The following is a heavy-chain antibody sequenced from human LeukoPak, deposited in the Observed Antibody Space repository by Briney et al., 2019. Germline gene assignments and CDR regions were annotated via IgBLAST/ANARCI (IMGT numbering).Heavy chain of an antibody. CDR3: ARDLRGIHDY. D-gene: IGHD3-16*01. CDR1: GFTFSSYW. CDR2: INEDGRVT. Sequence: GGSLRLPCTASGFTFSSYWVHWVRQSQEKRLVWVSRINEDGRVTDYADSVKGRFTISRDNARNTLYLQMHSLRVEDTAVYYCARDLRGIHDYWGQGTLVTVSP. V-gene: IGHV3-74*01. J-gene: IGHJ4*02.